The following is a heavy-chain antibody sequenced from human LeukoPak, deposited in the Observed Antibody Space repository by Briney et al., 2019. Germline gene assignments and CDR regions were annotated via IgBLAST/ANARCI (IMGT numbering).Heavy chain of an antibody. J-gene: IGHJ4*02. CDR3: AQDRGGYYDSSGYHDY. CDR1: GFTFSSYA. CDR2: ISGSGGST. D-gene: IGHD3-22*01. Sequence: GGSLRLSCAASGFTFSSYAMSWVRQAPGKGLEWVSAISGSGGSTYYADSVKGRFTISRDNSKNTLYLQMNSLRAEDMAVYYCAQDRGGYYDSSGYHDYWGQGTLVTVSS. V-gene: IGHV3-23*01.